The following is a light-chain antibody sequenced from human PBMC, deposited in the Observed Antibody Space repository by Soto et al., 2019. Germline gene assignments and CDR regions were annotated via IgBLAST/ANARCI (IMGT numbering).Light chain of an antibody. CDR3: SSYAGTSVV. J-gene: IGLJ2*01. CDR1: SSDVGGYKY. Sequence: QSALPQPRSVSGSPGQSVTISCTGTSSDVGGYKYVSWYQQHPGKVPKLMIYDVRKRPSGVPDRFSGSKSGNTAYLTISGLQAEDEADYYCSSYAGTSVVFGGGTKLTVL. CDR2: DVR. V-gene: IGLV2-11*01.